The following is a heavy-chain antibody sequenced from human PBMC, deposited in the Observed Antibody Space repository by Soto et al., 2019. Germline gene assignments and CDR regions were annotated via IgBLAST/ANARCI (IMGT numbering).Heavy chain of an antibody. CDR1: GGSISSYY. J-gene: IGHJ6*02. V-gene: IGHV4-4*07. CDR2: MYTSGST. D-gene: IGHD2-15*01. CDR3: AREGXVVVDATHPDYYHGMDV. Sequence: SETLSLTCAVSGGSISSYYWSWIRQPAGKGLEWIGRMYTSGSTDYNPSLKSRVTMSVDTSKNHFSLKLRSVTAADTAVYYCAREGXVVVDATHPDYYHGMDVWGQGTTVTVSS.